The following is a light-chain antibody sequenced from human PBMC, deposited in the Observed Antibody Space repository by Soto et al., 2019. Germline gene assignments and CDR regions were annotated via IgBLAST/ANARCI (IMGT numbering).Light chain of an antibody. CDR3: QQRSSWPIT. CDR1: QSVSSY. CDR2: DAS. Sequence: EVVLTQSPVTLSLSPGERATLSCRASQSVSSYLAWYQQKPGQAPRLLIYDASNRATGIPARFSGSGSGTDFTLTISSLEPEDFAVYYCQQRSSWPITFGQGTRLEI. V-gene: IGKV3-11*01. J-gene: IGKJ5*01.